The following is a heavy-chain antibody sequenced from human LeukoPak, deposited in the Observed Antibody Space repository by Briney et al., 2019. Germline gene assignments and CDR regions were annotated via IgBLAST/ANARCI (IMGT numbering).Heavy chain of an antibody. CDR1: GGSTSSSNW. CDR2: IYHSGST. Sequence: PSETLPLTCAVSGGSTSSSNWWSWVRQPPGKGLEWIGEIYHSGSTNYNPSLKSRVTISVDKSKNQSSLNLSSVTAADTAVYYCAREHYDFWSGSQRRGYFDYWGQGTLVTVSS. V-gene: IGHV4-4*02. D-gene: IGHD3-3*01. J-gene: IGHJ4*02. CDR3: AREHYDFWSGSQRRGYFDY.